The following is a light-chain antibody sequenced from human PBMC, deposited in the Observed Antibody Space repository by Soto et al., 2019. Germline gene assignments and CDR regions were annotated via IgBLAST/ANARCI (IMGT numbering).Light chain of an antibody. CDR3: QHSYSTPWT. CDR2: AAS. J-gene: IGKJ1*01. Sequence: IQLTQAPSSLSASVGDRVTITCRASQGISSYLAWYQQKPGKAPKLLIYAASTLQRGVPSRFSGRGSETEFTLTISSLQPDDFATYCCQHSYSTPWTFGQGTKVDI. V-gene: IGKV1-9*01. CDR1: QGISSY.